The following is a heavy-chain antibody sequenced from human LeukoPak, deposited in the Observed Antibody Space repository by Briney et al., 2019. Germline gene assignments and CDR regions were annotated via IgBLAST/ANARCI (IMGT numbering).Heavy chain of an antibody. V-gene: IGHV5-51*01. D-gene: IGHD3-10*01. CDR2: IYPGDSDT. J-gene: IGHJ4*02. CDR1: GYSFTNYY. Sequence: GESLKISCKGSGYSFTNYYIAWVRQMPGKGLEWMGIIYPGDSDTRYNPSFQGQVIISADKSINTAYLQWSSLKASDTAMYYCARGIMVRGVIFADYWGQGTLVTVSS. CDR3: ARGIMVRGVIFADY.